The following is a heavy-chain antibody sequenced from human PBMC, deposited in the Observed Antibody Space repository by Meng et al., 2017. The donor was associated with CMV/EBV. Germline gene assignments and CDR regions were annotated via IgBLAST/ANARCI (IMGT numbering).Heavy chain of an antibody. CDR1: GFTFSNAW. CDR2: IKSKTDGGTT. D-gene: IGHD2-2*01. CDR3: ARTDCSSTSCPKYYFDY. V-gene: IGHV3-15*01. Sequence: GGSLRLSCAASGFTFSNAWMSWVRQAPGKGLEWVGRIKSKTDGGTTDYAAPVKGRFTISRDDSKNTLYLQMNSLKTEDTALYYCARTDCSSTSCPKYYFDYWGQGTLVTVSS. J-gene: IGHJ4*02.